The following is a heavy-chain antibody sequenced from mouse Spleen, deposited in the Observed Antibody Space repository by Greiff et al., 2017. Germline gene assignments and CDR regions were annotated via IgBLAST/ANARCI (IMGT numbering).Heavy chain of an antibody. CDR3: ARHEGNYHYFDY. Sequence: EVMLVESGGGLVKPGGSLKLSCAASGFTFSSYAMSWVRQTPEKRLEWVATISSGGSYTYYPDSVKGRFTISRDNAKNTLYLQMSSLRSEDTAMYYCARHEGNYHYFDYWGQGTTLTVSS. CDR1: GFTFSSYA. D-gene: IGHD2-1*01. CDR2: ISSGGSYT. V-gene: IGHV5-9-1*01. J-gene: IGHJ2*01.